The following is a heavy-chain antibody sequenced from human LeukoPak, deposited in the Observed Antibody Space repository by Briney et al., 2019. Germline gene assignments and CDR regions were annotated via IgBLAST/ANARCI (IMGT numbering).Heavy chain of an antibody. J-gene: IGHJ5*02. V-gene: IGHV4-59*01. CDR1: GGSISSYY. D-gene: IGHD2-2*02. CDR3: AREFYTALRS. CDR2: ISYSGST. Sequence: SETLSLTCSASGGSISSYYWNWIRQPPGKGLEWIGYISYSGSTNYNPSLKSRVTISVDTSKNQFSLKLSSVTAADTAVYYCAREFYTALRSWGQGTLVTVSS.